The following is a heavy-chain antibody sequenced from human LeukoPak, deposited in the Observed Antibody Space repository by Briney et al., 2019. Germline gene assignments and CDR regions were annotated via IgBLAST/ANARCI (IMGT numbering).Heavy chain of an antibody. J-gene: IGHJ4*02. CDR1: GFTFSSYG. CDR2: KWYDGSNK. CDR3: ARDPAYYYGSGSYSTLDY. V-gene: IGHV3-33*01. Sequence: GRSLRLSCAASGFTFSSYGMHWVRQAPGKGLEWVAVKWYDGSNKYYADSVKGRFTISRDNSKNTLYLQMNSLRAEDTAVYYCARDPAYYYGSGSYSTLDYWGQGTLVTVSS. D-gene: IGHD3-10*01.